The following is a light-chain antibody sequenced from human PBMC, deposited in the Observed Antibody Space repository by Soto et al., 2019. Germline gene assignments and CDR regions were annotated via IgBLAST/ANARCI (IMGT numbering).Light chain of an antibody. CDR3: ATWEPGLREVV. CDR1: SSNVGNNI. Sequence: QSVLTQPPSVSAAPGQKVTISCSGSSSNVGNNIVSWYQQLPGAVPKLLIYANDKRPSGIPDRFSGPESGTSATLGITCLRTADDAGYYCATWEPGLREVVFGGGTTVTVL. V-gene: IGLV1-51*01. J-gene: IGLJ3*02. CDR2: AND.